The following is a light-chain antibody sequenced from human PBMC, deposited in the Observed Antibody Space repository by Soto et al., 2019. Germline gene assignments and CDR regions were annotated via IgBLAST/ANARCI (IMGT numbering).Light chain of an antibody. CDR2: AAS. CDR1: QGISNY. Sequence: DIQMTQSASSLSASVRDRVTMTCRASQGISNYLACYQQKPGKVPKLLIYAASTLQSGVPSRFSGSGSGTDFTLTISSLQPEDVATYYCQKYDSAPWTFGQGTKVEIK. V-gene: IGKV1-27*01. J-gene: IGKJ1*01. CDR3: QKYDSAPWT.